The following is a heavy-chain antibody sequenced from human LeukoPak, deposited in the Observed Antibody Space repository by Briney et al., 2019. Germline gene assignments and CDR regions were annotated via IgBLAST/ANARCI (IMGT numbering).Heavy chain of an antibody. J-gene: IGHJ4*02. D-gene: IGHD3-22*01. V-gene: IGHV3-23*01. CDR1: GFTFSSHG. CDR2: IRGNNDNT. CDR3: AKYYYDSGGYLYYFEY. Sequence: PGGSLRLSCAASGFTFSSHGMSWVRQAPGKGLEWVSAIRGNNDNTYYANSVKGRYTISRDNSKNTLYLQINSLRAEDTAIYYCAKYYYDSGGYLYYFEYWGQGTLVTVSS.